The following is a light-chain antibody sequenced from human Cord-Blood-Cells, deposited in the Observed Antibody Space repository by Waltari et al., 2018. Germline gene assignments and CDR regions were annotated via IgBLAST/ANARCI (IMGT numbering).Light chain of an antibody. V-gene: IGLV2-23*01. CDR2: EGS. J-gene: IGLJ2*01. Sequence: QSALTQPASVSGSPGQSITISCTGTSSDVGSYNLVSWYQQHPGQAPKLMIYEGSKRPSGVSNRFSGSKSGNTASLTISGLQAEDESDYYCCSDAGSSTLVFGGGPKLTVL. CDR3: CSDAGSSTLV. CDR1: SSDVGSYNL.